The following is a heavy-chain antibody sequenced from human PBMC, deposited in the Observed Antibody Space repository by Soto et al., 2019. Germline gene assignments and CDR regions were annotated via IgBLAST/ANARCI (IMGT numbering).Heavy chain of an antibody. Sequence: QVQLQESGPGLVKPSETLSLTCTVSGGSISSYYWSWIRQPPGKGLEWIGYIYYSGSTNSNPSLKSRVIISVDTSKTQFSLQLSSVTAADTAVYYCAIYINSDNYYALDSWGQGSLVTVSS. CDR2: IYYSGST. D-gene: IGHD3-22*01. CDR1: GGSISSYY. CDR3: AIYINSDNYYALDS. V-gene: IGHV4-59*01. J-gene: IGHJ4*02.